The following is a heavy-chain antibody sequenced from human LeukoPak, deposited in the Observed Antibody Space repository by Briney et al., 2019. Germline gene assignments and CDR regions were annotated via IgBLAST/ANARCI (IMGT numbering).Heavy chain of an antibody. Sequence: GGSLRLSCAASGFTLSSYAMHWVRQAPGKGLEYVSAISSNGGSTYYANSVKGRFTISRDNSKNTLYLQMGSLRAEDMAVYYCARDKFNGDSYFDNWGQGTLVTVSS. CDR1: GFTLSSYA. CDR2: ISSNGGST. V-gene: IGHV3-64*01. D-gene: IGHD4-17*01. J-gene: IGHJ4*02. CDR3: ARDKFNGDSYFDN.